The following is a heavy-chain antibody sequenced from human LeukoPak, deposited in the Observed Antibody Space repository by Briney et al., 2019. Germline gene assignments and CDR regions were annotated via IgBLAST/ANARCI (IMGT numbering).Heavy chain of an antibody. D-gene: IGHD3-10*01. CDR2: ISAYNSNT. Sequence: ASVKVSCKASGYIYTSYGINWVRQAPGQGLEWMGWISAYNSNTKYAQKLQGRVTMTTDTSTSTAHMELRSLRTDDTAVYYCTRGPEWFGVNVDYWGQGTLVTVSS. V-gene: IGHV1-18*01. CDR1: GYIYTSYG. CDR3: TRGPEWFGVNVDY. J-gene: IGHJ4*02.